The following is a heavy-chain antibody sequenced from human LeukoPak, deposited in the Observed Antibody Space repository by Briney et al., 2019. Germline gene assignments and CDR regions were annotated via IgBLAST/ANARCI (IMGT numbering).Heavy chain of an antibody. CDR3: ASAAGPFDH. D-gene: IGHD6-13*01. J-gene: IGHJ4*02. CDR2: IWSDGSNK. Sequence: TGGSLRLSCVVSGLSFSDYGMHRVRQAPGKGLEWVAVIWSDGSNKYYADSVKGRFTISRDNSKNTLYLQMNTLRADDTAVYFCASAAGPFDHWGQGTLVTVSS. CDR1: GLSFSDYG. V-gene: IGHV3-33*01.